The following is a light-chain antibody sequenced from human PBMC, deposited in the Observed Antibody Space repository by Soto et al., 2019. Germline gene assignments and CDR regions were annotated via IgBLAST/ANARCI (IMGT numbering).Light chain of an antibody. CDR2: SNN. J-gene: IGLJ2*01. Sequence: QSVLTQPPSASGTPGQRVTISCSGGGSNIGSNTVNWYQQVPGTAPKFLIYSNNQRPSGVPDRFSGSKSGTSASLAISGLQSEDEADYYCAAWDDSLNVVLFGGGTKVTVL. CDR3: AAWDDSLNVVL. V-gene: IGLV1-44*01. CDR1: GSNIGSNT.